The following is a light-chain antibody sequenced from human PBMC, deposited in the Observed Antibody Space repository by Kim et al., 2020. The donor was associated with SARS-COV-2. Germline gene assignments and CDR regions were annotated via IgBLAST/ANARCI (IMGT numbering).Light chain of an antibody. CDR2: DDN. Sequence: GHSITISCSGSSSNIGSNTVNWFQQVPGAAPKLLIFDDNERPSGVPDRFSGAKSGTSASLAISGLQSDDESDYFCAAWDDTLSAWVFGGGTQLTVL. J-gene: IGLJ3*02. CDR1: SSNIGSNT. CDR3: AAWDDTLSAWV. V-gene: IGLV1-44*01.